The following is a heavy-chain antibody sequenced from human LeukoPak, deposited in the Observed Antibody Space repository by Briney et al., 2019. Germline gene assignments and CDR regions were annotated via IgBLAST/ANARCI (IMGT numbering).Heavy chain of an antibody. J-gene: IGHJ4*02. Sequence: ASVKVSCKASGYTFTSYGISWVRQATGQGLEWMGWMNPNSGNTGYAQKFQGRVTLTRDTSISTAYMELSSLRSEDTAVYYCAKNTALTGEFESWGQGTLVTVSS. V-gene: IGHV1-8*03. CDR1: GYTFTSYG. CDR2: MNPNSGNT. CDR3: AKNTALTGEFES. D-gene: IGHD7-27*01.